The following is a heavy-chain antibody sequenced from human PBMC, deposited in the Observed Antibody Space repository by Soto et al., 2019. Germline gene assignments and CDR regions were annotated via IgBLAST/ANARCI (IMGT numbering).Heavy chain of an antibody. D-gene: IGHD2-2*02. CDR3: ARAGDDCSTTTCYMIDY. CDR1: GYTFTSYA. CDR2: INTGNGNT. Sequence: ASVKVSCKASGYTFTSYAMHWVRQAPGQRLEWMGWINTGNGNTKYSQKFQGRVTITRDTSASTAYMELSSLRSEDTAVYYCARAGDDCSTTTCYMIDYWGQGTLATVSS. V-gene: IGHV1-3*04. J-gene: IGHJ4*02.